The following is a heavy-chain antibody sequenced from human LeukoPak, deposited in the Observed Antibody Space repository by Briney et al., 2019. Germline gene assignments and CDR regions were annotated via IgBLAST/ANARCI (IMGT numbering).Heavy chain of an antibody. CDR2: INPNSGGT. Sequence: ASVKVSCTASGYTFTGYYMHWVRQAPGQGLEWMGWINPNSGGTNYAQKFQGRVTMTRDTSISTAYMELSRLRSDDPAVYYCARDLSPDYYDSSGPFDCWGQGTLVTVSS. D-gene: IGHD3-22*01. J-gene: IGHJ4*02. CDR3: ARDLSPDYYDSSGPFDC. V-gene: IGHV1-2*02. CDR1: GYTFTGYY.